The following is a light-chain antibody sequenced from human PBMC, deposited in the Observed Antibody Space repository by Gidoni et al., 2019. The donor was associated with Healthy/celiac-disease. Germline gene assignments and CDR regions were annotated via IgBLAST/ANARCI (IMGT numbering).Light chain of an antibody. Sequence: DLVMTQSPDLLAVSLGERATIHCKSSQCLLHNSNNKNYLPWYQQKPGEPPNLIIYWASTRESGVPERISSSWARADFTLTISSLQAEDVAVYYYQQYYSTPLTFXGXTKVEIK. V-gene: IGKV4-1*01. J-gene: IGKJ4*01. CDR1: QCLLHNSNNKNY. CDR2: WAS. CDR3: QQYYSTPLT.